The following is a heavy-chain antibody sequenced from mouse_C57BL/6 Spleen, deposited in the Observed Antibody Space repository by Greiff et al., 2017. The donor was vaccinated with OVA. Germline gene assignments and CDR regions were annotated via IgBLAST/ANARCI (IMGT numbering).Heavy chain of an antibody. J-gene: IGHJ4*01. CDR3: ARTETRAMDY. CDR1: GYTFTSYG. Sequence: QVQLKESGAELARPGASVKLSCKASGYTFTSYGISWVKQRTGQGLEWIGEIYPRSGNTYYNEKFKGKATLTADKSSSTAYMELRSLTSEDSAVYVCARTETRAMDYWGQGTSVTVSS. V-gene: IGHV1-81*01. CDR2: IYPRSGNT.